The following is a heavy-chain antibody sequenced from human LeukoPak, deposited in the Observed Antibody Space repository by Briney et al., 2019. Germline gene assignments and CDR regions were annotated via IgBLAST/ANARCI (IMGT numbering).Heavy chain of an antibody. V-gene: IGHV1-18*01. Sequence: ASVKVSCKASGDRFNSFGISWVRQAPGQGRGWVGWISAYDGNTNYAQRFQGRVTMTTDTSTTPPHMELRRLSTDDTAVHYCARDKVIASAGTPNWFDPWGQGTLVIVSS. CDR3: ARDKVIASAGTPNWFDP. J-gene: IGHJ5*02. CDR1: GDRFNSFG. D-gene: IGHD6-13*01. CDR2: ISAYDGNT.